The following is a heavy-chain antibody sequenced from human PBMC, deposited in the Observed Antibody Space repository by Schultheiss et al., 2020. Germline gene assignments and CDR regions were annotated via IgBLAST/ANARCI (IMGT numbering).Heavy chain of an antibody. CDR2: ISYDGSNK. V-gene: IGHV3-30-3*01. CDR1: GFTFSSYA. CDR3: ARGETGRGMDV. Sequence: GGSLRLSCAASGFTFSSYAMHWVRQAPGKGLEWVAVISYDGSNKYYADSVKGRFTISRDNSKNTPYLQMNSLRAEDTAVYYCARGETGRGMDVWGQGTTVTVSS. D-gene: IGHD1-1*01. J-gene: IGHJ6*02.